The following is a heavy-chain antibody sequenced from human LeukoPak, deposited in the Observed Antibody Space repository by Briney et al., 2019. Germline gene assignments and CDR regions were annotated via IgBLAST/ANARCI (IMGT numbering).Heavy chain of an antibody. J-gene: IGHJ4*02. CDR3: AKDEVMGTITGDY. Sequence: PGGSLRLSCAASGLTFSSYAMSWVRQAPGKGLEWVSAISGSGGSTYYADSVKGLFTISRDNPKNTLYLQMNSLRAEDTAVYYCAKDEVMGTITGDYWGQGTLVTVSS. CDR1: GLTFSSYA. V-gene: IGHV3-23*01. CDR2: ISGSGGST. D-gene: IGHD5-24*01.